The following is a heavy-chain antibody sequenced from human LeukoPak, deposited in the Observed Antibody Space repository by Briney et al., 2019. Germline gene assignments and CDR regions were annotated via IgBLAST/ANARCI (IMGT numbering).Heavy chain of an antibody. V-gene: IGHV3-30*02. Sequence: GGSLRLSCGVSGFTFSNYGMLWVRQAPGKGLEWVAFIRYDGNNKLYADSVKGRFTISRDNSKYTLYLQMNSLRAEDTAVYYCAKDSLRKTIVGTTTRGVNDYWGQGNLVTVSS. D-gene: IGHD1-26*01. J-gene: IGHJ4*02. CDR2: IRYDGNNK. CDR1: GFTFSNYG. CDR3: AKDSLRKTIVGTTTRGVNDY.